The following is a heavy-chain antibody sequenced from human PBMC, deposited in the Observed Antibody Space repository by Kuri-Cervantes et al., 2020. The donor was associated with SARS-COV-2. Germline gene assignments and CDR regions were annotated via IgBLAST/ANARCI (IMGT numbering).Heavy chain of an antibody. CDR1: GFTFSSYN. V-gene: IGHV3-48*01. J-gene: IGHJ6*02. CDR3: ARDRPPLYDNEIVDV. CDR2: ISSSSSTI. D-gene: IGHD3-9*01. Sequence: GGSLRLSCAASGFTFSSYNMNWVRQAPGKGLEWVSYISSSSSTIYYADSVKGRFTISRDNAKNSLYLQMNSLRAEDTAVYYCARDRPPLYDNEIVDVWGQGTTVTVSS.